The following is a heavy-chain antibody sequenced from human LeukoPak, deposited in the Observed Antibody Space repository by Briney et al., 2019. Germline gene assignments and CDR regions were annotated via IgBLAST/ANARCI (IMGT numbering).Heavy chain of an antibody. D-gene: IGHD2-21*02. CDR2: ISYDGSNK. CDR1: GFTFSSYA. V-gene: IGHV3-30*04. CDR3: ARDPGIVVVTAWFYGMDV. J-gene: IGHJ6*02. Sequence: GRSLRLSCAASGFTFSSYAMHWVRQAPGKGLEGGAVISYDGSNKYYADSVKGRFTISRDDSKNTLYLQMNSLRAEGTAVYYCARDPGIVVVTAWFYGMDVWGQGTTVTVSS.